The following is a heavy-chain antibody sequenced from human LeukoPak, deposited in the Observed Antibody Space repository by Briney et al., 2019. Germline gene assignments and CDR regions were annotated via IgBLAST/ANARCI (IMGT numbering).Heavy chain of an antibody. CDR1: GDSISNYY. CDR2: IYSSGST. J-gene: IGHJ2*01. V-gene: IGHV4-4*07. Sequence: SETLSLTRTVSGDSISNYYWSWIRQPAGKGLEWIGHIYSSGSTNYNPSLKSRVTMSVDTSKNQFSLKLSSVTAADTAVYYCARVAQKLERTAVASTSTWRANWYFDLWGRGTLVTVSS. D-gene: IGHD6-19*01. CDR3: ARVAQKLERTAVASTSTWRANWYFDL.